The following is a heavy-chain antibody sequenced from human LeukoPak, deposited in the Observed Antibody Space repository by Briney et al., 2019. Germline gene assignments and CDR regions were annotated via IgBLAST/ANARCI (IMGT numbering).Heavy chain of an antibody. V-gene: IGHV4-59*01. Sequence: RPSETLSLTCTVSGGSISSYYWSWVRQPPGKGLEWIGYIYYSGSTNYNPSLKSRVTISVDTSKNQFSLKLSSVTAADTAVYYCARQIMWRGGRVGNWFDPWGQGTLVTVSS. D-gene: IGHD3-16*01. CDR3: ARQIMWRGGRVGNWFDP. CDR1: GGSISSYY. J-gene: IGHJ5*02. CDR2: IYYSGST.